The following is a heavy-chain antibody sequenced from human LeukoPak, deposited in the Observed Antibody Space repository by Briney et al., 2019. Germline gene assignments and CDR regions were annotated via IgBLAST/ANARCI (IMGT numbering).Heavy chain of an antibody. CDR2: IYHSGST. D-gene: IGHD6-19*01. CDR3: ARVGDSSGWYWSGDFNY. CDR1: AYSISSGYY. J-gene: IGHJ4*02. Sequence: PSETLSLTCTVSAYSISSGYYWGWIRQPPGKGLEWIGSIYHSGSTYYNPSLKSRVTISVDTSKNQFSLRLSSVTAADTAVYYCARVGDSSGWYWSGDFNYWGQGTLVTVSS. V-gene: IGHV4-38-2*02.